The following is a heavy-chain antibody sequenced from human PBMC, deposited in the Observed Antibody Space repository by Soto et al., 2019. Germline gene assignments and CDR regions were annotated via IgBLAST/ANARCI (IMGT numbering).Heavy chain of an antibody. Sequence: GESLKISCKGSGYSFTSYWIGWVRQMPGKGLEWMGIIYPGDSDTRYSPSFQGQVTISADKSISTAYLQWSSLKASDTAMYYCARHPLYRNYEGSGMDVWGQGTTVTVSS. D-gene: IGHD4-4*01. CDR3: ARHPLYRNYEGSGMDV. CDR2: IYPGDSDT. J-gene: IGHJ6*01. CDR1: GYSFTSYW. V-gene: IGHV5-51*01.